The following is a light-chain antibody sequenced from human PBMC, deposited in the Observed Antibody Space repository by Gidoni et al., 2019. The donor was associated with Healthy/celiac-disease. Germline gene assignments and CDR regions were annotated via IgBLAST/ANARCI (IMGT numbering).Light chain of an antibody. Sequence: DIQMTQSPSSLSASVGDRVTIPCRASQGLSSYLAWYQQKPGKVPKLLIYTASTLQSGVPSRFSGSVSGTEFTLTISSLQPEDVATYYCQKYSSVPWTFGQXTKVEIK. J-gene: IGKJ1*01. V-gene: IGKV1-27*01. CDR2: TAS. CDR3: QKYSSVPWT. CDR1: QGLSSY.